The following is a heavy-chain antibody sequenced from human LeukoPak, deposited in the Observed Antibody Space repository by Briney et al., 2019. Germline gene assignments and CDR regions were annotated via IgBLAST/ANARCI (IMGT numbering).Heavy chain of an antibody. CDR3: ARVAVYCSSTSCYSSEAFDI. CDR1: GFTFSSYW. Sequence: GGSLRLSCAASGFTFSSYWMHWVRQAPGKGLVWVSRINTDGSSTSYADSVKGRFTISRDNAKNTLYLQMNSLRAEDTAVYYCARVAVYCSSTSCYSSEAFDIWGQGTMVTVSS. J-gene: IGHJ3*02. V-gene: IGHV3-74*01. CDR2: INTDGSST. D-gene: IGHD2-2*02.